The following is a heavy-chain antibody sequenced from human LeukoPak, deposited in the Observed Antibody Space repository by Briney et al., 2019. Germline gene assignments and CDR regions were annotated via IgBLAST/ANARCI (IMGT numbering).Heavy chain of an antibody. CDR2: IYYSGST. J-gene: IGHJ6*03. CDR3: ARHSGYSYGYAYYYYYMDV. D-gene: IGHD5-18*01. Sequence: SETLSLTCTVSGGSISSSSYYWGWIRQPPGKGVEWIGIIYYSGSTYYNPSLKSRVTISVDPSKNQFSLKLSSVTAADTAVYCCARHSGYSYGYAYYYYYMDVWGKGTTVTVSS. V-gene: IGHV4-39*01. CDR1: GGSISSSSYY.